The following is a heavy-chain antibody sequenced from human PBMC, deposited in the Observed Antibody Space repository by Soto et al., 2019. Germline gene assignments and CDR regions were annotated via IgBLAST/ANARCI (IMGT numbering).Heavy chain of an antibody. CDR3: ATDLRVYATDFGAFDI. Sequence: ASVKVSCKVSGYTLTELSMHWVRQAPGKGLEWMGGFDPEDGETIYAQKFQGRVTMTEDTSTDTAYMELSSLRSEDTAVYYCATDLRVYATDFGAFDIWGQGTMVTVSS. J-gene: IGHJ3*02. CDR2: FDPEDGET. CDR1: GYTLTELS. V-gene: IGHV1-24*01. D-gene: IGHD2-8*01.